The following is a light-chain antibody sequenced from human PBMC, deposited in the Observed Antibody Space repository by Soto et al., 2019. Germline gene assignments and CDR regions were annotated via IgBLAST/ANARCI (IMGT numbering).Light chain of an antibody. CDR3: QAYDYSLTASV. CDR1: SSNLGAGYD. CDR2: GNR. Sequence: QSVLTQPPSVCGAPGQRVTLSCTGNSSNLGAGYDVHWYKQVPGAVPKLVIFGNRNRPSGVTERFSGSKSGTSASLAITGLQAEDEADYYCQAYDYSLTASVFVGGTKLTVL. V-gene: IGLV1-40*01. J-gene: IGLJ3*02.